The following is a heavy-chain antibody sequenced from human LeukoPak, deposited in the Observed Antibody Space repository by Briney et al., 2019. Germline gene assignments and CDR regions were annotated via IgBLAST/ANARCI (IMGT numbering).Heavy chain of an antibody. CDR3: ARDQTGITVAATGWFDP. CDR2: ISSSSSYI. V-gene: IGHV3-21*01. J-gene: IGHJ5*02. D-gene: IGHD6-19*01. Sequence: PGGSLRLSXVASGFTFSSYSMNWVRQPPGKGLEWISSISSSSSYIYYPDSVKGRFTFSRDNAKNSLYLQMSSLRAEDTAVYYCARDQTGITVAATGWFDPWGQGTLVTVSS. CDR1: GFTFSSYS.